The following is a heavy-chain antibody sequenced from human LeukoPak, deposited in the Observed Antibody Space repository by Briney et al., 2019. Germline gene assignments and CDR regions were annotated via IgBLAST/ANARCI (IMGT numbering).Heavy chain of an antibody. CDR1: GFTFSSYA. V-gene: IGHV3-23*01. Sequence: GGSLRLSCAASGFTFSSYAMSWVRQAPGKGLEWVSAISGSGGSTYYADSVKGRFTISRDNSKNTLYLQMNSLRAEDTAVYYCAKPLGIAVAGQYFQHWGQGTLVTVSS. CDR2: ISGSGGST. CDR3: AKPLGIAVAGQYFQH. D-gene: IGHD6-19*01. J-gene: IGHJ1*01.